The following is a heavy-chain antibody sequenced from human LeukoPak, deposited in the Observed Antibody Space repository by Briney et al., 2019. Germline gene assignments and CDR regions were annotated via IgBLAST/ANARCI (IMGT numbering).Heavy chain of an antibody. V-gene: IGHV1-2*02. CDR1: GYTFTGYY. J-gene: IGHJ5*02. D-gene: IGHD6-13*01. Sequence: ASVKVSCKASGYTFTGYYMHWVRQAPGQGLEWMGWINPNSVGTNYAQNFQGRVTMTRDTSISTAYMELTRLRSDDTAVYYCARDSGYSSSREDWFDPWGQGTLVTVSS. CDR3: ARDSGYSSSREDWFDP. CDR2: INPNSVGT.